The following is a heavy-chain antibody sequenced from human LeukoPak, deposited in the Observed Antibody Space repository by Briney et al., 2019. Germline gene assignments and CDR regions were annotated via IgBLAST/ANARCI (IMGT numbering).Heavy chain of an antibody. CDR3: ARVSGLGMNEYYQH. CDR1: GLTFSNSW. D-gene: IGHD3-10*01. V-gene: IGHV3-74*01. CDR2: INNEGTTI. Sequence: PGGSLRLSCEASGLTFSNSWVHWVRQAPGKGLVWVSRINNEGTTISYADSVKGRFTISRDNAKNTLYLQMNSLRAEDTAVYYCARVSGLGMNEYYQHWGQGNLVTVAS. J-gene: IGHJ1*01.